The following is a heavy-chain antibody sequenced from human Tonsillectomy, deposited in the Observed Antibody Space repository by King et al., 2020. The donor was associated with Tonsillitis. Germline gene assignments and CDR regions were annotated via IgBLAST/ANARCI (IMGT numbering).Heavy chain of an antibody. V-gene: IGHV3-21*01. CDR3: ARDRQALAELAETYYFDY. J-gene: IGHJ4*02. CDR1: GFTFTSYS. CDR2: ISSSSSSI. Sequence: QLVQSGGGQVKPGGSLRLSCAASGFTFTSYSMNWVRQAPGKGLEWVSYISSSSSSIYYANSVKGRFTISRDYAQNSLYLQMNSLRADDTAVYYCARDRQALAELAETYYFDYWGQGPVVTVSS. D-gene: IGHD3-10*01.